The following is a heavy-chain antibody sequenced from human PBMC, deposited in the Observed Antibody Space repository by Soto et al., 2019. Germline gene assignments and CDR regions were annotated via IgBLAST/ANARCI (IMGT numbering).Heavy chain of an antibody. V-gene: IGHV3-49*03. CDR2: IRSKAYGGTT. Sequence: GGSLRLSCTASGFTFGDYAMSWFRQAPGKGLEWVGFIRSKAYGGTTEYAASVKGRFTISRDDSKSIAYLQMNSLKTEDTAVYYCTRDFWSGYYMPAPYYFDYWGQGTLVTVSS. CDR1: GFTFGDYA. CDR3: TRDFWSGYYMPAPYYFDY. J-gene: IGHJ4*02. D-gene: IGHD3-3*01.